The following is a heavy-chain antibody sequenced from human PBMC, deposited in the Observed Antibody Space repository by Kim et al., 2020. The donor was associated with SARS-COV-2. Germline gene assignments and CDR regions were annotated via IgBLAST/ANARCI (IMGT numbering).Heavy chain of an antibody. D-gene: IGHD6-13*01. Sequence: GGSLRLSCAASGFTFSSYDMHWVRQATGKGLEWVSAIGTAGDTYYPGSVKGRFTISRENAKNSLYLQMNSLRAGDTAVYYCARGYERYSSSWYELEAFDIWGQGTMVTVSS. CDR1: GFTFSSYD. CDR3: ARGYERYSSSWYELEAFDI. CDR2: IGTAGDT. J-gene: IGHJ3*02. V-gene: IGHV3-13*04.